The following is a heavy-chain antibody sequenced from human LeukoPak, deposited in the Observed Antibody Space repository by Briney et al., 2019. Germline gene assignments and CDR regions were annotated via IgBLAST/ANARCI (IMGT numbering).Heavy chain of an antibody. CDR1: GFTFSSYS. Sequence: GGSLRLSCAASGFTFSSYSMNWVRQAPGKGLEWVSYISSSSSTIYYADSVKGRFTISRDNAKNSLYLQMNSLRAEDTAVYYCAKDRVSSGWYGLDYWGQGTLVTVSS. CDR3: AKDRVSSGWYGLDY. CDR2: ISSSSSTI. J-gene: IGHJ4*02. D-gene: IGHD6-19*01. V-gene: IGHV3-48*04.